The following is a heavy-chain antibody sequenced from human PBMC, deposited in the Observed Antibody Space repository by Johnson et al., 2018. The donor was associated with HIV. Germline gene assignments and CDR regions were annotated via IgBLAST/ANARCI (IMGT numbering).Heavy chain of an antibody. D-gene: IGHD6-19*01. CDR2: ILYDGGNK. Sequence: QVQLLESGGGVVQPGRSLRLSCAASGFTFSSYAMHWVRQAPGKGLEWVAGILYDGGNKYYADSVKGRFTISRDNSKNTAYLETNSLKTEDTAMYYCTRLGSGCAGDIWGQGTMVTVSS. J-gene: IGHJ3*02. CDR3: TRLGSGCAGDI. CDR1: GFTFSSYA. V-gene: IGHV3-30-3*01.